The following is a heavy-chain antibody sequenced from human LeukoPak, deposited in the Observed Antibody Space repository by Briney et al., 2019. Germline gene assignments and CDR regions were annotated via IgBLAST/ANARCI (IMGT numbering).Heavy chain of an antibody. V-gene: IGHV4-39*01. Sequence: SETLSLTCTVSGGSISSSSYYWGWIRQPPGKGLEWIGSIYYSGSTYYNPSLKSRVTISVDTSKNQFSLKLSSVTAADTAVYYCARGSQINTAMVYLGYWGQGTLVTVSS. D-gene: IGHD5-18*01. J-gene: IGHJ4*02. CDR2: IYYSGST. CDR3: ARGSQINTAMVYLGY. CDR1: GGSISSSSYY.